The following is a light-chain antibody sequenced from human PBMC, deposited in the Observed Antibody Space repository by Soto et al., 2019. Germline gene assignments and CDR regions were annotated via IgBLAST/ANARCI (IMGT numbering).Light chain of an antibody. CDR2: GAS. CDR1: QSFNSIY. Sequence: EIVLTQSPGTLSLSPGARATLSCRASQSFNSIYLAWYQQKPGQAPRLLIYGASSRATGIPVRFSGSGSGTDYTLTITNLEPEDFAVYYCQQRSNWPTFGQGTKVDIK. CDR3: QQRSNWPT. J-gene: IGKJ1*01. V-gene: IGKV3D-20*02.